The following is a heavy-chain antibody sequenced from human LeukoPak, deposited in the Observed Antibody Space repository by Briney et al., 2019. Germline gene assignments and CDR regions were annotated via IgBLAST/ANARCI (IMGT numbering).Heavy chain of an antibody. CDR2: ISWNSGSI. V-gene: IGHV3-9*01. Sequence: PGGSLRLSCAASGFTFSSYAMSWVRQAPGKGLEWVSGISWNSGSIGYADSVKGRFTISRDNAKNSLYLQMNSLRAEDTALYYCAKGGNGYNHDAPIDYWGQGTLVTVSS. CDR3: AKGGNGYNHDAPIDY. D-gene: IGHD5-24*01. CDR1: GFTFSSYA. J-gene: IGHJ4*02.